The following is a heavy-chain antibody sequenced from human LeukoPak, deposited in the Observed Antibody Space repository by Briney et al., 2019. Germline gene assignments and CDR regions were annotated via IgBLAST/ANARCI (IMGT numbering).Heavy chain of an antibody. CDR2: INANSGGT. J-gene: IGHJ4*02. CDR3: ARDPIFAGYSSRPFDY. CDR1: AYTFSGYY. Sequence: GASVKVSCKASAYTFSGYYMHWVRQAPGQGLEWMGWINANSGGTNYAQKFQGRVTMTRDTSISTAYMELSRLRSDDTAVYYCARDPIFAGYSSRPFDYWGQGTLVTVSS. D-gene: IGHD6-19*01. V-gene: IGHV1-2*02.